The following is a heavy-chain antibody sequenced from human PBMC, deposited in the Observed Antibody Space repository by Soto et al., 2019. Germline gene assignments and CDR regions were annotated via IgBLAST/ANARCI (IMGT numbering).Heavy chain of an antibody. D-gene: IGHD3-22*01. CDR2: IIPIFNTP. V-gene: IGHV1-69*12. CDR1: GGIFNNYG. CDR3: AIVARFFITPGGNGWGDP. Sequence: QVHLVQSGAEVKKPGSSVKVSCKTSGGIFNNYGISWVRQAPGQGLEWMGGIIPIFNTPNYAQKFQGRVIITADESTTTAYMELTVLTSEAAAVDYCAIVARFFITPGGNGWGDPWGQGTLVIVSS. J-gene: IGHJ5*02.